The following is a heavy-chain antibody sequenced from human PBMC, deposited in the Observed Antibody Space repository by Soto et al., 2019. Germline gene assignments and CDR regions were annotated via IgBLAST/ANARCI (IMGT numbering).Heavy chain of an antibody. CDR2: IIPIFGTA. D-gene: IGHD6-19*01. V-gene: IGHV1-69*13. J-gene: IGHJ6*02. Sequence: ASVKVCCTDSGGTLSSYASSWVRQATGQGLEWMGGIIPIFGTANYAQKFQGRVTITADESTSTAYMELSSLRSEDTAVYYCARVGCDIAVPCGYYYGMDVWGQGTTVTVSS. CDR3: ARVGCDIAVPCGYYYGMDV. CDR1: GGTLSSYA.